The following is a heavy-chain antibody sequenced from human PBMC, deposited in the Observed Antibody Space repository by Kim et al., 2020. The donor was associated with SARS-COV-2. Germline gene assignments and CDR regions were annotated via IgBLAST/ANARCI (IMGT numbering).Heavy chain of an antibody. CDR2: INHSGST. D-gene: IGHD3-22*01. J-gene: IGHJ4*01. CDR1: GGSFSGYY. CDR3: ARPVTYYYDSSGYYSY. V-gene: IGHV4-34*01. Sequence: SETLSLTCAVYGGSFSGYYWSWIRQPPGKGLEWIGEINHSGSTNYNPSLKSRVTISVDTSKNQFSLKLSSVTAADTAVYYCARPVTYYYDSSGYYSYWG.